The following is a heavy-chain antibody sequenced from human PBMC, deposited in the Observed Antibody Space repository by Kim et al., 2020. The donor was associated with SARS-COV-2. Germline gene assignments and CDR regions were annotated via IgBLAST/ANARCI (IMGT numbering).Heavy chain of an antibody. CDR3: ARLLWFGEFVFDY. D-gene: IGHD3-10*01. Sequence: YADSGKGRFTHSRDNSKNTLYLQMNSLGAEDTAVYYCARLLWFGEFVFDYWGQGTLVTVSS. J-gene: IGHJ4*02. V-gene: IGHV3-66*01.